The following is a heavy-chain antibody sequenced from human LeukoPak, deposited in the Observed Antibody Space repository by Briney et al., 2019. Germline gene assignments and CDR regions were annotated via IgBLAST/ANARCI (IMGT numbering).Heavy chain of an antibody. Sequence: ASVKVSCKASGGTFSSYAISWVRQAPGQGLEWMGGIIPIFGTANYAQKFQGRVTITADKSTSTAYMELSSLRSEDTAVYYCARIRCSGGSCYSDFDYWGQGTLVTVSS. CDR2: IIPIFGTA. CDR1: GGTFSSYA. CDR3: ARIRCSGGSCYSDFDY. D-gene: IGHD2-15*01. V-gene: IGHV1-69*06. J-gene: IGHJ4*02.